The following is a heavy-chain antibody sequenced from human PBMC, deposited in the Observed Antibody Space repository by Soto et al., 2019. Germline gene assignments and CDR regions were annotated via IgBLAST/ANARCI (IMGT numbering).Heavy chain of an antibody. Sequence: QVQLVESGGGVVQPGRSLRLSCAASGFTFSSYAMHWVRQTPGKGLEWVAVISYDGSNKYYADSVKGRFTISRDNSKNTLSLQMNSLRAEDTAVYYCERPLGDFDLWGRGTLVTVSS. D-gene: IGHD3-16*01. CDR1: GFTFSSYA. J-gene: IGHJ2*01. CDR2: ISYDGSNK. V-gene: IGHV3-30-3*01. CDR3: ERPLGDFDL.